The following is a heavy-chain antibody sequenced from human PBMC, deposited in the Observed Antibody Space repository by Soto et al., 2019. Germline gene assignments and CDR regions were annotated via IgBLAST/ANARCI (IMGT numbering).Heavy chain of an antibody. Sequence: PGGPLRLSCAAPGFTFSSYWMSWVRQAPGKGLEWVANIKQDGSEKYYVDSVKGRFTISRDNAKNSLYLQMNSLRAEDTAVYYCARPSIFMAFDIWGKGTMVT. V-gene: IGHV3-7*02. CDR2: IKQDGSEK. CDR1: GFTFSSYW. CDR3: ARPSIFMAFDI. D-gene: IGHD3-3*02. J-gene: IGHJ3*02.